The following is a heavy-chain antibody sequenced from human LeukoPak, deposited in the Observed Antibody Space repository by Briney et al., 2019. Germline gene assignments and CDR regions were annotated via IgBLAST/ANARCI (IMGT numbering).Heavy chain of an antibody. Sequence: GGSLRLSCAASGFTFSSYAMSWVRQAPGKGLEWVSAISGSGGSTYYADSVKGRCTISRDNSKNTLYLQMNSLRAEDTAVYYCAKDLEGGSGWLFDYWRQGTLVSVSS. J-gene: IGHJ4*02. CDR2: ISGSGGST. CDR1: GFTFSSYA. CDR3: AKDLEGGSGWLFDY. D-gene: IGHD6-19*01. V-gene: IGHV3-23*01.